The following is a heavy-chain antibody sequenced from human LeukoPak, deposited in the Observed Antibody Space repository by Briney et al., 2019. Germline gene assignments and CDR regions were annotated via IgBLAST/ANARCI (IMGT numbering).Heavy chain of an antibody. CDR3: ARGVAGLNDFWSGYSSYYYYYMDV. CDR1: GGSISSSSYY. D-gene: IGHD3-3*01. Sequence: SETLSLTCTVSGGSISSSSYYWSWIRQPPGKGLEWIGEINHSGSTNYNPSLKSRVTISVDTSKNQFSLKLSSVTAADTAVYYCARGVAGLNDFWSGYSSYYYYYMDVWGKGTTVTVSS. J-gene: IGHJ6*03. V-gene: IGHV4-39*07. CDR2: INHSGST.